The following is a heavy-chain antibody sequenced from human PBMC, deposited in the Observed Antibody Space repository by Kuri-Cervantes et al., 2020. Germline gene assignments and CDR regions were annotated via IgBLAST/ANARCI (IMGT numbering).Heavy chain of an antibody. CDR1: GGSISSYY. D-gene: IGHD3-10*01. CDR3: AREPLYGSGSYHRSPPVIYGMDV. Sequence: SETLSLTCTVAGGSISSYYWSWIRQPPGKGLERIGYIYYSGSTNYNPSLKSRVTISVDTSKNQFSLKLSSVTAADTAVYYCAREPLYGSGSYHRSPPVIYGMDVWGQGTTVTVSS. J-gene: IGHJ6*02. CDR2: IYYSGST. V-gene: IGHV4-59*12.